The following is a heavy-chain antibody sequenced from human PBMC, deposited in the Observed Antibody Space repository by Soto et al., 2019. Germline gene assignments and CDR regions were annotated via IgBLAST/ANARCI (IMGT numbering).Heavy chain of an antibody. CDR2: IYYSGST. J-gene: IGHJ4*02. CDR3: ARRVILDY. D-gene: IGHD6-13*01. Sequence: PAETLSLTCTVSGGSISSYYWSWIRQPPGKGLEWIGYIYYSGSTNYNPSLKSRVTISVDTSKNQFSLKLSSVTAADTAVYYCARRVILDYWGQGTLVTVSS. CDR1: GGSISSYY. V-gene: IGHV4-59*08.